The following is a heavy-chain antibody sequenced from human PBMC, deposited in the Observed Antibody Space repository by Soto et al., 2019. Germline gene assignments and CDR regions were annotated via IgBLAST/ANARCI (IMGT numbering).Heavy chain of an antibody. D-gene: IGHD3-16*02. CDR1: GGSISSYY. V-gene: IGHV4-59*01. CDR3: ARVVAYDYIWGSYPNRFAFDI. CDR2: IYYSGST. Sequence: SETLSLTFTVSGGSISSYYWSWIRQPPGKGLEWIGYIYYSGSTNYNPSLKSRVTISVDTSKNQFSLKLSSVTAADTAVYYCARVVAYDYIWGSYPNRFAFDIWGQGTMVTVSS. J-gene: IGHJ3*02.